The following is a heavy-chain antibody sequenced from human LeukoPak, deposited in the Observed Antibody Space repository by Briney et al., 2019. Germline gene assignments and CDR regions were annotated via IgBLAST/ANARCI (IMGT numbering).Heavy chain of an antibody. V-gene: IGHV3-23*01. CDR3: ARERLEMATIFDY. Sequence: GGSLRLSCAASGFTFSASAMNWVRQAPAKGLEWVSSVNGGGNSTYYADSVKGRFTISRDNSRNTLYLQMNSLRAEDTAVYYCARERLEMATIFDYWGQGTLVTVSS. CDR1: GFTFSASA. CDR2: VNGGGNST. J-gene: IGHJ4*02. D-gene: IGHD5-24*01.